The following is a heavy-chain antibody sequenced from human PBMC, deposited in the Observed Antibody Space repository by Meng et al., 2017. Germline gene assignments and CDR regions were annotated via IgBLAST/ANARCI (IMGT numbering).Heavy chain of an antibody. D-gene: IGHD2-15*01. CDR2: IMPIFATA. Sequence: VHLVHSWAEVKKPGSSVKVSCKASGCTFSSYAISWVRQAPGQGLEWMGGIMPIFATANYAQKFQGRVTITADESTSTAYMELSSLRSEDTAVYYCAKEVDNWFDPWGQGTLVTVSS. V-gene: IGHV1-69*01. J-gene: IGHJ5*02. CDR1: GCTFSSYA. CDR3: AKEVDNWFDP.